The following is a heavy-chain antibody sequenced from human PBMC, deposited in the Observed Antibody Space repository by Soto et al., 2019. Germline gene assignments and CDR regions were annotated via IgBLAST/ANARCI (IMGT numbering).Heavy chain of an antibody. V-gene: IGHV4-59*08. CDR2: IYYSGST. D-gene: IGHD3-10*01. J-gene: IGHJ5*02. CDR3: AGLYYYGSGSQNWFDP. Sequence: SETLSLTCTVSGGSISSYYWSWIRQPPGKGLEWIGYIYYSGSTNYNPSLKSRVTISVDTSKNQFSLKLSSVTAADTAVYYCAGLYYYGSGSQNWFDPCAQGTLVTVSS. CDR1: GGSISSYY.